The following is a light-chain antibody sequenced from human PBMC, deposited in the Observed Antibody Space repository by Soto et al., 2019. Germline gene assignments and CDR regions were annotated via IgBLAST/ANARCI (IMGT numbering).Light chain of an antibody. V-gene: IGKV3-20*01. CDR1: QSVSSSY. J-gene: IGKJ2*01. Sequence: EIVLTQSPGTLSLSPGERATLSCRASQSVSSSYLAWYQQKPGQAPRLLIYGASSWATGIPDRFSGSGSGTDFTLTISRMEPEGFAVYYCQQYGSSPPYTFGQGNKLEIK. CDR3: QQYGSSPPYT. CDR2: GAS.